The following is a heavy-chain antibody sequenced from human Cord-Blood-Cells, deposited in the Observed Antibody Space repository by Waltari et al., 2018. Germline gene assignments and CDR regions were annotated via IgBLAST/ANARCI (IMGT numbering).Heavy chain of an antibody. V-gene: IGHV4-34*01. CDR2: INHSGST. CDR3: AASCFYYYGSGSYYFWFDP. Sequence: QVQLPQWGAGLLKPSETLSPTRAAYGGSFTGYYLNGSRAPPVTGLEWIGEINHSGSTNYNPSLKSRVTISVDTYKNQFSLKLSSVTAADTAVYYCAASCFYYYGSGSYYFWFDPWGQGTLVTVSS. D-gene: IGHD3-10*01. J-gene: IGHJ5*02. CDR1: GGSFTGYY.